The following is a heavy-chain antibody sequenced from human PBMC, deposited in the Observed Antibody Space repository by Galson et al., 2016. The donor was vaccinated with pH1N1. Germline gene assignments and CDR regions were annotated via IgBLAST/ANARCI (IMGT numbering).Heavy chain of an antibody. J-gene: IGHJ2*01. CDR1: TGSISGYY. CDR2: TYYGGST. V-gene: IGHV4-59*01. D-gene: IGHD4-17*01. Sequence: ETLSLTCTISTGSISGYYWTWIRQPPGKGLEWIGYTYYGGSTNYTPSLKSRLTISIDTSKNQFSLKLSSLTAADTAVYYCARGDYGDSLYWYFDVWGGGTLVTVSS. CDR3: ARGDYGDSLYWYFDV.